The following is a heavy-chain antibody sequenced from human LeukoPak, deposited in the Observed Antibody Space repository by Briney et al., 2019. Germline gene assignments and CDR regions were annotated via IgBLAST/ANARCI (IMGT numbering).Heavy chain of an antibody. CDR3: ARVSCSGGVY. CDR1: EFSFSSYE. D-gene: IGHD6-25*01. J-gene: IGHJ4*02. V-gene: IGHV3-48*03. Sequence: GGTLRLSCTASEFSFSSYEINWVRQAPGKGLEWVSYISSSGSPIYYADSVKGRFTISRDNAKNSVYLQLNSLRAEDTAVYYCARVSCSGGVYWGQGTLVTVSS. CDR2: ISSSGSPI.